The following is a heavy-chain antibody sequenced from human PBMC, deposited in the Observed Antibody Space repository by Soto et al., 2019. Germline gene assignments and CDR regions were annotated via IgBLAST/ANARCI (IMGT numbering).Heavy chain of an antibody. Sequence: PGGSLRLSCAASGFTFSSYAMSWVRQAPGKGLEWVSTISGSGGSTYYADSVKGRFTISRDNSKSTLYLQMNSLRAEDTAVYYCAKALHDFWSGYPPGYWGQGTLVTVSS. CDR2: ISGSGGST. D-gene: IGHD3-3*01. CDR3: AKALHDFWSGYPPGY. CDR1: GFTFSSYA. V-gene: IGHV3-23*01. J-gene: IGHJ4*02.